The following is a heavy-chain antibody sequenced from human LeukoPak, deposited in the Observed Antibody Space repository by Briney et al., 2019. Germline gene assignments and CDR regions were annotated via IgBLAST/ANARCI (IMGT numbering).Heavy chain of an antibody. J-gene: IGHJ4*02. CDR1: GFTFSSYS. V-gene: IGHV3-21*01. D-gene: IGHD3-22*01. CDR2: ISSSSTYI. CDR3: AKAFSPPYYYDSAGYFYIDS. Sequence: GGSLRLSCEASGFTFSSYSMNWVRQAPGKGLEWVSLISSSSTYIYYADSVKGRFTISRDNAENSLYLQMNSLRAEDTAVYYCAKAFSPPYYYDSAGYFYIDSWGQGTLVTVSS.